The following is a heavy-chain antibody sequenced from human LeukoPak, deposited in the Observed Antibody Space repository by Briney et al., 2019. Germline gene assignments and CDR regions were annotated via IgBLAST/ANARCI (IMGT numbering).Heavy chain of an antibody. CDR2: ISSSSSTI. CDR3: AKSLSADYAVPYY. V-gene: IGHV3-48*01. J-gene: IGHJ4*02. Sequence: PGGSLRLSCAASGFTFSGYSMNWVRQAPGKGLEWVSYISSSSSTIYYADSVKGRFTISRDNSKSTVYLQMSSLRVDDTALYYCAKSLSADYAVPYYWGQGTLVTVSS. CDR1: GFTFSGYS. D-gene: IGHD4-17*01.